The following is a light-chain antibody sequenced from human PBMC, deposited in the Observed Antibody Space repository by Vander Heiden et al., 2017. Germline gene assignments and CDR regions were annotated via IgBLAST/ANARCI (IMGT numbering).Light chain of an antibody. CDR3: SGWDDSLKGWV. CDR2: RNN. Sequence: HSLLTHPPSPSWPPGQRVTSSCSGGTPHIGRKTVTGYQQLQGTAPKLLIFRNNQRPSGVPDRYSGSRSGTSASLAISGLQSEDEAEYYCSGWDDSLKGWVFGGGTKLTVL. CDR1: TPHIGRKT. J-gene: IGLJ3*02. V-gene: IGLV1-44*01.